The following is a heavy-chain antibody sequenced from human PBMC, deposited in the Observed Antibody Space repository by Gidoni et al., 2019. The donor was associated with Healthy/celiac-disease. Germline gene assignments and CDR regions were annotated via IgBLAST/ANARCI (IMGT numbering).Heavy chain of an antibody. D-gene: IGHD2-15*01. CDR3: ASLYCSGGSCYFNY. J-gene: IGHJ4*02. Sequence: QVQLVQSGAEVKKPGSSVKVSCKASGGTFSSYAISWVRQAPGQGLEWMGGIIPIFGTANYAQKYQGRVTITADKSTSTAYMELSSLRSEDTAVYYCASLYCSGGSCYFNYWGQGTLVTVSS. CDR1: GGTFSSYA. V-gene: IGHV1-69*06. CDR2: IIPIFGTA.